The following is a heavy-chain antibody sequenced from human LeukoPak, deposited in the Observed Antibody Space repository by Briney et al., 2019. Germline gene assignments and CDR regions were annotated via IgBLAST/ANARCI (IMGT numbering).Heavy chain of an antibody. CDR1: GFSFSYYG. V-gene: IGHV3-23*01. CDR2: ISGSGGAT. J-gene: IGHJ4*02. CDR3: AKGGEGHTAFDY. Sequence: GGSLRLSCAASGFSFSYYGMSWVRQTPGKGLEWVSAISGSGGATYYAESVKGRFTISRDNSKNTLYLQMNSLRAEDTAIYYCAKGGEGHTAFDYWGQGTLVTVSS. D-gene: IGHD3-16*01.